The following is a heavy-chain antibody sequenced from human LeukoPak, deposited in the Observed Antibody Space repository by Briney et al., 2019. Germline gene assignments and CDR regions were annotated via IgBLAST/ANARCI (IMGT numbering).Heavy chain of an antibody. D-gene: IGHD3-22*01. CDR2: MNPNSGNT. CDR3: ARGITYDGNDY. J-gene: IGHJ4*02. Sequence: ASVKVSCKASGYTFSGYYIHWVRQAPGHGLEWMGWMNPNSGNTGYAQKFQGRVTITRNTSISTAYMELSSLRSEDTAVYYCARGITYDGNDYWGQGTLVTVSS. CDR1: GYTFSGYY. V-gene: IGHV1-8*03.